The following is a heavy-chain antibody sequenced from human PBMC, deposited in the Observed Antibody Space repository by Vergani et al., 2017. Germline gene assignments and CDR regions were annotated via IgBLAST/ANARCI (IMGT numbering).Heavy chain of an antibody. Sequence: EVELLESGGGLVQPGGSLRLSCVASGFTFTKNGINWVRQAPGKGLEGVSSITGSGGSTYYADSVKGRFTISRDNSKNTVYLQMSSLRVEDTAVYYCARDRRTGYSSSGGLDNWGQGTLVTVSS. CDR2: ITGSGGST. V-gene: IGHV3-23*01. CDR1: GFTFTKNG. J-gene: IGHJ4*02. D-gene: IGHD3/OR15-3a*01. CDR3: ARDRRTGYSSSGGLDN.